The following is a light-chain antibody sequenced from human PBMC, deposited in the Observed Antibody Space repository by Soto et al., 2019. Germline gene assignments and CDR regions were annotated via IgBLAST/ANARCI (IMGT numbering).Light chain of an antibody. J-gene: IGKJ2*01. CDR3: QQDNSYASYT. CDR1: QSISSW. Sequence: DIQMTQSPSTLSASVGDRVTITCRASQSISSWLAWYQQKPGKAPKLLIYDASSLQSGVPTTFSGSGSGTEFTLTISSGHPDDFATNYCQQDNSYASYTLSQGTKLEIK. V-gene: IGKV1-5*01. CDR2: DAS.